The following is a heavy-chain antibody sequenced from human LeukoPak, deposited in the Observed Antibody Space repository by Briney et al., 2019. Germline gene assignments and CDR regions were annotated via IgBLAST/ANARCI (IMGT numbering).Heavy chain of an antibody. D-gene: IGHD3-22*01. CDR2: FDPEDGDT. Sequence: GASVKVSCKISGYTLNELSMHWVRQSPGKGLEWMGGFDPEDGDTIYVQKFQGRVTMTEDTSTDTAYMEPSILRSEDTAVYYCATTSGYYYYLDYWGQGTLVTVSS. CDR3: ATTSGYYYYLDY. J-gene: IGHJ4*02. V-gene: IGHV1-24*01. CDR1: GYTLNELS.